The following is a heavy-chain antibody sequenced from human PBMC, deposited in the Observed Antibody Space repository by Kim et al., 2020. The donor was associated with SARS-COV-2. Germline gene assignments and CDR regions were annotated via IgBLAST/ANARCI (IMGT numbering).Heavy chain of an antibody. CDR2: INAGNGNT. V-gene: IGHV1-3*01. CDR1: GYTFTSYA. Sequence: ASVKVSCKASGYTFTSYAMHWVRQAPGQRLEWMGWINAGNGNTKYSQKFPGRVTITRDTSASTAYMELSSLRSEDTAVYYCAKTYCSSTSCYGKWYFDYWGQGTLVTVSS. CDR3: AKTYCSSTSCYGKWYFDY. J-gene: IGHJ4*02. D-gene: IGHD2-2*01.